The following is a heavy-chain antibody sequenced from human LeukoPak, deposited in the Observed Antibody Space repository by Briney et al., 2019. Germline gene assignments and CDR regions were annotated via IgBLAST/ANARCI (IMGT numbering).Heavy chain of an antibody. J-gene: IGHJ4*02. CDR2: VYHSGST. Sequence: SETLSLTCTVSGFSVSSGYYWGWIRQPPGKGLEWIGSVYHSGSTYYNPSLKSRVTISIDTSKNQFSLKLSSVTAADTAVYYCARHRGNSPGATTLLDYWGQGTLVTVSS. D-gene: IGHD1-26*01. CDR3: ARHRGNSPGATTLLDY. V-gene: IGHV4-38-2*02. CDR1: GFSVSSGYY.